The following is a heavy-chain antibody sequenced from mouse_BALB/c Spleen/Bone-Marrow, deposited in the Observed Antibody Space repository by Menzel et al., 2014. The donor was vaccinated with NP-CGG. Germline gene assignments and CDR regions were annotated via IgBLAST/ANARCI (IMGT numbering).Heavy chain of an antibody. J-gene: IGHJ2*01. CDR2: LINKANGYTT. CDR1: EFTFTVYY. D-gene: IGHD3-1*01. CDR3: ARDRAARATGYYFDY. Sequence: EVTLVESGGGLVQHGGFRRLSCATSEFTFTVYYMSWVRQPPGTALEWLGFLINKANGYTTVYSASVMGRVTICRDNSQSILYLQMNPLRAEDSATYYCARDRAARATGYYFDYWGQGTTLTVSS. V-gene: IGHV7-3*02.